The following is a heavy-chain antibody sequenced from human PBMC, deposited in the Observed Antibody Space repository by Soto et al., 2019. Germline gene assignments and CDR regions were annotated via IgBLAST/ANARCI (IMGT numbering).Heavy chain of an antibody. J-gene: IGHJ6*02. V-gene: IGHV3-23*01. D-gene: IGHD1-26*01. CDR1: GFSFRNYA. CDR3: AKDGRNGMGV. CDR2: LTDSSSNI. Sequence: GGSLRLSCAASGFSFRNYAMSWVRQAPGKGLEWISTLTDSSSNIYYADSVKGRFTISRDNSKNTLYLQMNSLRAEDTAVYYCAKDGRNGMGVWGQGTTVTV.